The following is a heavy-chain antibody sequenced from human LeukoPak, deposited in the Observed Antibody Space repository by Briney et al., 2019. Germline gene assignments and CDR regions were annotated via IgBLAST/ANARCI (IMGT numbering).Heavy chain of an antibody. CDR1: GFTFSSYA. Sequence: GGSLRLSCAASGFTFSSYAMSWVRQAPGKGLEWASAISGSGGSTYYADSVKGRFTISRDNSKNTLYLQMNSLRAEDTAVYYCARDQRGVALTFWGQGTLVTVSS. J-gene: IGHJ4*02. CDR3: ARDQRGVALTF. V-gene: IGHV3-23*01. CDR2: ISGSGGST. D-gene: IGHD3-16*01.